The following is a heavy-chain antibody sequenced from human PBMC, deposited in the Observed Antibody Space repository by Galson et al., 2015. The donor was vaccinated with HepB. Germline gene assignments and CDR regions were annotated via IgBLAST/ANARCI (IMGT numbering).Heavy chain of an antibody. V-gene: IGHV1-18*01. CDR1: GYTFTRNG. CDR2: ISAYSGNT. CDR3: ATDTIVATGSGWHPPFDY. D-gene: IGHD5-12*01. Sequence: QSGAEVKKPGALVKVSCKASGYTFTRNGISWVRQAPGQGLEWMGWISAYSGNTNYAQKFQDRVTLTTDTSTTTAYMELRSLRSDDTAVYYCATDTIVATGSGWHPPFDYWGQGTLVTVSS. J-gene: IGHJ4*02.